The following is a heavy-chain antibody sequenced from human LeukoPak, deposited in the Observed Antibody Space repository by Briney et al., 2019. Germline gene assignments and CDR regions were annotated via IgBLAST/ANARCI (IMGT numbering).Heavy chain of an antibody. CDR2: IWYDGSNK. CDR3: ARDGDYGGNYFDY. CDR1: GFTFSGFG. D-gene: IGHD4-23*01. J-gene: IGHJ4*02. V-gene: IGHV3-33*01. Sequence: GGSLRLSCAASGFTFSGFGMHWVRQAPGKGLEWVAVIWYDGSNKYYADSVKGRFTISRDNSKNTLYLQMNSLRAEDTAVYYCARDGDYGGNYFDYWGQGTLVTVSS.